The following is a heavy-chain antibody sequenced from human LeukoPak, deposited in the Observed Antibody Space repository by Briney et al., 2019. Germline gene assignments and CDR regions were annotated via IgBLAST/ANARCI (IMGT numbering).Heavy chain of an antibody. CDR3: ARDCSSTSCYAGY. D-gene: IGHD2-2*01. CDR2: IITSFGTA. Sequence: SVKVSCKASGGTFSSYAISWVRQAPGQGLEWMGRIITSFGTANYSQKFQVRVTITTDESTSTAYMELSSLRSEDTAVYYCARDCSSTSCYAGYWGQGALVTVSS. J-gene: IGHJ4*02. V-gene: IGHV1-69*05. CDR1: GGTFSSYA.